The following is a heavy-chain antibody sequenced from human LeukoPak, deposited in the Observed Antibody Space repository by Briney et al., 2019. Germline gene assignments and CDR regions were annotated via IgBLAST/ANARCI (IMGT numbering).Heavy chain of an antibody. J-gene: IGHJ5*02. CDR3: GKDGGQYSRGPEFDP. Sequence: GGSLRLSCAASGIVFSTTAMNWARQSPGRGLEWVSAISGGGERTFYADSVKGRFTISRDNSKNILYLQMNSLRVDDTAIYFCGKDGGQYSRGPEFDPRGQGALVTVSS. D-gene: IGHD6-19*01. V-gene: IGHV3-23*01. CDR1: GIVFSTTA. CDR2: ISGGGERT.